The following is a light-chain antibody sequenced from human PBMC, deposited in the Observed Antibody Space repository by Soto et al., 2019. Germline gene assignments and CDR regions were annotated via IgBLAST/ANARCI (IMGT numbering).Light chain of an antibody. V-gene: IGLV3-1*01. CDR1: KLGDKY. Sequence: YELTQPPSVSVSPGPTASITCSGDKLGDKYACWYQQKPGQSPVLVIYQDSKRPSGIPERFSGSKHGNTATLAISGTQAMDEADYYCQAWDSSTPVVFGGGTKLTVL. CDR2: QDS. CDR3: QAWDSSTPVV. J-gene: IGLJ2*01.